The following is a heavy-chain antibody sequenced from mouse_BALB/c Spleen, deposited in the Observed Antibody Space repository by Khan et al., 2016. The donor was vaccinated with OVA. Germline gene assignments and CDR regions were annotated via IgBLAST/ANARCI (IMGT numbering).Heavy chain of an antibody. J-gene: IGHJ3*01. Sequence: VQLQQSGAELVKPGASVKLSCKASGYTFSSYYLYWVKQRPGQGLEWIGEMNPNNGGTNFNERFKSKATLTVDQSSSTAYMQLSSLTSEDSAVYYCTREGYGSFAYWGQGTMVTVSA. V-gene: IGHV1S81*02. D-gene: IGHD2-2*01. CDR2: MNPNNGGT. CDR3: TREGYGSFAY. CDR1: GYTFSSYY.